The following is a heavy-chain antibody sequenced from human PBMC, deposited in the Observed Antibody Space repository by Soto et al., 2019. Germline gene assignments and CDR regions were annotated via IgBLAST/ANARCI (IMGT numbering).Heavy chain of an antibody. CDR1: GFAFTSSA. Sequence: GASVKVSCKASGFAFTSSAVQSVRQAREQRLEWIGWIVVGSGNTNYAQKFQERVTITRDMSTSTAYMELSSLRSEDTAVYYCAAISLTYYDILTGYPLYGMDVWGQGTTVTVSS. D-gene: IGHD3-9*01. CDR2: IVVGSGNT. V-gene: IGHV1-58*01. J-gene: IGHJ6*02. CDR3: AAISLTYYDILTGYPLYGMDV.